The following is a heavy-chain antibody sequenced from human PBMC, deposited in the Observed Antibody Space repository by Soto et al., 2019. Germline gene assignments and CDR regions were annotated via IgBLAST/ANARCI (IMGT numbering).Heavy chain of an antibody. D-gene: IGHD5-12*01. CDR1: GYTFFTYD. V-gene: IGHV1-18*01. CDR2: ISTYSGDT. J-gene: IGHJ5*02. Sequence: QVHLVQSGVEVKTPGASVKVSCQASGYTFFTYDISWVRQAPGQGLEWMGWISTYSGDTKYAQKFQGRVTMTTDTSTTTAYLEMRSLRSDETSVYYCARHHGPTTSENWFAPWGQGTLVTVSS. CDR3: ARHHGPTTSENWFAP.